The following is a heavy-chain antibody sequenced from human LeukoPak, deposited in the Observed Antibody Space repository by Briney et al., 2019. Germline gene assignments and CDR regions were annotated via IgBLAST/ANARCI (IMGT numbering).Heavy chain of an antibody. V-gene: IGHV4-59*08. CDR1: GESFSGYY. CDR3: ARHLVDYYYYGMDV. J-gene: IGHJ6*02. D-gene: IGHD2-15*01. CDR2: IYYSGST. Sequence: SETLSLTCAVYGESFSGYYWSWIRQPPGKGLEWIGYIYYSGSTNYNPSLKSRVTISVDTSKNQFSLKLSSVTAADTAVYYCARHLVDYYYYGMDVWGQGTTVTVSS.